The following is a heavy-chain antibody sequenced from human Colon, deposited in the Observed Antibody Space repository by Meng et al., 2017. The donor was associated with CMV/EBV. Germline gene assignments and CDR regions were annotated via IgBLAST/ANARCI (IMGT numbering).Heavy chain of an antibody. D-gene: IGHD3-10*01. V-gene: IGHV1-46*01. Sequence: YTFPTYYMHWVRQAPGQGLAWMGIINPSSGSRTYAPKFQGIVTMTTDTSTSTVYMELSSLRSDDTAVYYCARGGSVSGSFHNDHNDYWGQGTLVTVSS. CDR2: INPSSGSR. J-gene: IGHJ4*02. CDR3: ARGGSVSGSFHNDHNDY. CDR1: YTFPTYY.